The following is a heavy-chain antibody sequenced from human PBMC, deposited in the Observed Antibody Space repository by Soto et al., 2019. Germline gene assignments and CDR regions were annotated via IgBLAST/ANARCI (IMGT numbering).Heavy chain of an antibody. D-gene: IGHD3-10*01. V-gene: IGHV4-59*08. Sequence: PSEPLSLTSTVSGGSISSYYWSWIRQPPGKGLEWIGYIYYSGSTNYNPSLKSRVTISVDTSKNQFSLKLSSVTAADTAVYYCASTTYYYGSGSYYGFLNYYMDVWGKGTTVTVSS. CDR1: GGSISSYY. CDR3: ASTTYYYGSGSYYGFLNYYMDV. J-gene: IGHJ6*03. CDR2: IYYSGST.